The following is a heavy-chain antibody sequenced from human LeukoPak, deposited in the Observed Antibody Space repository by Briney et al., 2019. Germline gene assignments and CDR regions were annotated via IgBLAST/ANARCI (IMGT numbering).Heavy chain of an antibody. Sequence: SETLSLTCVVSRYSISSGYYWGWIRQPPGKGLEWIGSIYHSGSTYYNPSLKSRVTISVDTSKNQFSLKLSSVTAADTAVYYCARGAEWGYYYYMDVWGKGTTVTVSS. D-gene: IGHD3-3*01. J-gene: IGHJ6*03. V-gene: IGHV4-38-2*01. CDR3: ARGAEWGYYYYMDV. CDR2: IYHSGST. CDR1: RYSISSGYY.